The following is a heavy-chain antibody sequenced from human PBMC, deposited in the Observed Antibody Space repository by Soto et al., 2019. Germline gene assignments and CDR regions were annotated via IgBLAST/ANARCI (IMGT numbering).Heavy chain of an antibody. CDR1: GYIFINYY. D-gene: IGHD6-13*01. Sequence: QVHLVQSGDGVKKPGASVKVSCKASGYIFINYYIHWVRQAPGQGLEWIGIINPNGGSTNYAQKFRGRVTMARDTSTSTVYMDLSSLRSDTAVHYCTRDLAAADYWRQGTLVTVSS. J-gene: IGHJ4*02. V-gene: IGHV1-46*01. CDR2: INPNGGST. CDR3: TRDLAAADY.